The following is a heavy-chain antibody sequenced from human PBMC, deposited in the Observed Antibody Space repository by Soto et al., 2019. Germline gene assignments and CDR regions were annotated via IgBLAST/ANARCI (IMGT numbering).Heavy chain of an antibody. CDR3: AKDDGYCSSTSCYEYYYYGMDV. J-gene: IGHJ6*02. CDR1: GFTFTTAW. CDR2: ISYDGSNK. Sequence: PGGSLRLSCAASGFTFTTAWINWVRQAPGKGLEWVAVISYDGSNKYYADSVKGRFTISRDNSKNTLYLQMNSLRAEDTAVYYCAKDDGYCSSTSCYEYYYYGMDVWGQGTTVTVSS. V-gene: IGHV3-30*18. D-gene: IGHD2-2*03.